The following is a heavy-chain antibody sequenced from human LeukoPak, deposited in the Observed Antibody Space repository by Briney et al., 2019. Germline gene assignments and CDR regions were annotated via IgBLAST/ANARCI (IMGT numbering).Heavy chain of an antibody. J-gene: IGHJ4*02. D-gene: IGHD3-10*01. Sequence: PGGSLRLYCAASGFTFDDYAMHWVRQAPGKGLEWVSGISWNSGSIGYADSVKGRFTISRDNAKNSLYLQMNSLRAEDTALYYCAKDTGSGSYFDYWGQGTLVTVSS. CDR1: GFTFDDYA. V-gene: IGHV3-9*01. CDR2: ISWNSGSI. CDR3: AKDTGSGSYFDY.